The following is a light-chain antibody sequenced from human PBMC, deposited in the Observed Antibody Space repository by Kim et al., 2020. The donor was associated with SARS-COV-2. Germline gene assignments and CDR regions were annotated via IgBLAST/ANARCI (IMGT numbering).Light chain of an antibody. V-gene: IGLV3-21*04. J-gene: IGLJ1*01. CDR2: YDS. Sequence: SYELTQPPSVAVAPGKTATITCGGNNIGSKSVHWYQQKPGQAPVVVLYYDSDRPSGIPERFSGSNSVNTATLTISRVEAEDEADYYCQVWDSGSDHYVFG. CDR1: NIGSKS. CDR3: QVWDSGSDHYV.